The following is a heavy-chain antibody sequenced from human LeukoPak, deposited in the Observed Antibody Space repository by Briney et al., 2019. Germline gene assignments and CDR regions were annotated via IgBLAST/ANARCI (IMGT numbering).Heavy chain of an antibody. V-gene: IGHV4-34*01. CDR3: ARVHQQLALYSFDV. CDR1: GGSFSGHF. Sequence: PSETLSLTCAVHGGSFSGHFWSWIRQSPGKGLEWIGEINHSGSTNYNPSLKSRLTIRVDTSKNQFSLKLSSVSAADTAVYYCARVHQQLALYSFDVWGHGTLVTVSS. CDR2: INHSGST. J-gene: IGHJ3*01. D-gene: IGHD6-13*01.